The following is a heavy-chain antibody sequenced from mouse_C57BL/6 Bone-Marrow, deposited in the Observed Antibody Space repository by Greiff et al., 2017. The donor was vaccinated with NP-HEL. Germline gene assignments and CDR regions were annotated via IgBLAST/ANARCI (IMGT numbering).Heavy chain of an antibody. Sequence: EVKLVESGGDLVKPGGSLKLSCAASGFTFSSYGMSWVRQTPDKRLEWVATISSGGSYTYYPDRVKGRFTISRDNAKNTLYLQMSSLKSENTAMYYCARLGDYDWAMDYWGQGTSVTVSS. D-gene: IGHD2-4*01. V-gene: IGHV5-6*01. CDR3: ARLGDYDWAMDY. CDR2: ISSGGSYT. CDR1: GFTFSSYG. J-gene: IGHJ4*01.